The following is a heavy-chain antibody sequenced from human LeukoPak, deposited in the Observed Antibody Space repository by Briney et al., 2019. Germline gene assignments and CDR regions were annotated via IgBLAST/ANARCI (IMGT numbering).Heavy chain of an antibody. D-gene: IGHD3-22*01. J-gene: IGHJ4*02. CDR1: GFTFSTYG. CDR2: ISASGGST. V-gene: IGHV3-23*01. Sequence: GGPLRLSCAASGFTFSTYGMNWVRQAPGKGLQWASVISASGGSTYYTDSVKGRFTISRDNSNNTLYLQMNSLRAEDTAVYYCAKDGYYYDSSGKWPDYWGQGTLVTVSS. CDR3: AKDGYYYDSSGKWPDY.